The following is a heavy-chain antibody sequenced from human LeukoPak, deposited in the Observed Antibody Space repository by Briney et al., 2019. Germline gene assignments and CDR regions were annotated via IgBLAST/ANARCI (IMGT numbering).Heavy chain of an antibody. J-gene: IGHJ6*03. CDR3: ASALMGGWYNYYYMDV. V-gene: IGHV1-2*02. Sequence: ASVKVSCKASGYAFTGYYMHWVRQAPGQGLEWMGWINPNSGGTKYAQKFQGRVTMTRDTSISTAYMELSRLRSDDTAVYYCASALMGGWYNYYYMDVWGKGTTVTISS. D-gene: IGHD6-19*01. CDR2: INPNSGGT. CDR1: GYAFTGYY.